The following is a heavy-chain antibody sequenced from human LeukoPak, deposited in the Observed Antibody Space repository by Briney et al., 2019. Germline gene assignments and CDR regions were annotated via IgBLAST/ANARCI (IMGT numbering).Heavy chain of an antibody. J-gene: IGHJ4*02. CDR1: GFSVTDAW. CDR2: ISCDGSNK. Sequence: PGGSLRLSCAASGFSVTDAWMNWVRQAPGKGLEWVAVISCDGSNKYYADSVKGRFTISRDNSKNTLYLQMNSLRAEDTAVYYCAREYSSSSDYWGQGTLVTVSS. D-gene: IGHD6-6*01. CDR3: AREYSSSSDY. V-gene: IGHV3-30-3*01.